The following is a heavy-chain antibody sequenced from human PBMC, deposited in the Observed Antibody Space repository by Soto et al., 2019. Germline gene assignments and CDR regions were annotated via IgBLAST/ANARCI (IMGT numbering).Heavy chain of an antibody. Sequence: QVQLVQSGAEVKNPGASVKVSCKASGYRFTSYGIGWVRQAPGQGLEWMGWINAYNGNTNYAQNLQGRVTLTTDTSTSTAQMELRSLRSNDTAVDYCAMVDGYVTPPPQDVWGPGTTVTVSS. D-gene: IGHD3-16*01. V-gene: IGHV1-18*01. J-gene: IGHJ6*02. CDR3: AMVDGYVTPPPQDV. CDR1: GYRFTSYG. CDR2: INAYNGNT.